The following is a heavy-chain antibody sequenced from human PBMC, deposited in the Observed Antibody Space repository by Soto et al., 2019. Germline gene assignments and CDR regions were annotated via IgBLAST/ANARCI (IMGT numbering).Heavy chain of an antibody. CDR1: GGSISSGNW. V-gene: IGHV4-4*02. D-gene: IGHD6-13*01. CDR2: IYHSGST. J-gene: IGHJ6*02. CDR3: ARVSSSSWYRYYYYGMDV. Sequence: SETLSLTCAVSGGSISSGNWWSWVRQPPGKGLEWIGEIYHSGSTNYNPSLKSRVTISVDKSKNQFSLKLSSVTAADTAVYYCARVSSSSWYRYYYYGMDVWGQGTTVTVSS.